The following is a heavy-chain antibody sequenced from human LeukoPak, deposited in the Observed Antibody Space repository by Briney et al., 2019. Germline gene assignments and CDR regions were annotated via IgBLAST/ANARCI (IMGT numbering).Heavy chain of an antibody. CDR3: AKGLVGATIEGFGDY. CDR1: GFTFDDYA. CDR2: ISWNSGSI. V-gene: IGHV3-9*01. D-gene: IGHD1-26*01. Sequence: GGSLRLPCAASGFTFDDYAMHWVRQAPGKGLEWVSGISWNSGSIGYADSVKGRFTISRDNAKNSLYLQMNSLRAEDTALYYCAKGLVGATIEGFGDYWGQGTLVTVSS. J-gene: IGHJ4*02.